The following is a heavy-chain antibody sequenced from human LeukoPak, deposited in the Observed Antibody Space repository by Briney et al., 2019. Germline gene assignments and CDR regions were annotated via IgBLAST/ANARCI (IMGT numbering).Heavy chain of an antibody. CDR1: GGSISSGGYS. CDR2: IYHSGST. D-gene: IGHD6-13*01. V-gene: IGHV4-30-2*01. CDR3: ARTTSSSWYNQYNY. J-gene: IGHJ4*02. Sequence: SETLSLTCAVSGGSISSGGYSWSWIRQPPGKGLEWIGYIYHSGSTYYNPSLKSRVTISVDRSKNQFSLKLSSVTAADTAVYYCARTTSSSWYNQYNYWGQGTLVTVSS.